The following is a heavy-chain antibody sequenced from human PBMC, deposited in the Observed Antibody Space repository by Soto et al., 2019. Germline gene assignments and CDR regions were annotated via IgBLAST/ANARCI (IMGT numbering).Heavy chain of an antibody. CDR2: IYYSGST. D-gene: IGHD3-16*02. CDR3: ARGYYDYVWGSYRFDY. Sequence: QVQLQESGPGLVKPSETLSLTCTVSGGSISSYYWSWIRQPPGKGLEWIGYIYYSGSTNYNPSLKSRVTISVDTSKNPFSLKMSSVTAADTAVYYCARGYYDYVWGSYRFDYWGQGTLVTVSS. CDR1: GGSISSYY. J-gene: IGHJ4*02. V-gene: IGHV4-59*08.